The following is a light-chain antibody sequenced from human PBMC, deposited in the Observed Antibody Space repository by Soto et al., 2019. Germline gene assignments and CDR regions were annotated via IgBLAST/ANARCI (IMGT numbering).Light chain of an antibody. CDR1: QSISSW. Sequence: DIQMTQSPSTLSASVGDRVTITCRASQSISSWLAWYQQKPGKAPKLLIYDASSLESGVPSRFSGSGSGTEFTLTITSLQPDDFATYFCQQCHTEWTFGQGTKVEIK. CDR2: DAS. V-gene: IGKV1-5*01. J-gene: IGKJ1*01. CDR3: QQCHTEWT.